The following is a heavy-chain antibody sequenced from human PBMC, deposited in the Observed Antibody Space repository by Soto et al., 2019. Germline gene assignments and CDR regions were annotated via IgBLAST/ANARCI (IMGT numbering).Heavy chain of an antibody. CDR1: GGSISSYY. J-gene: IGHJ5*02. CDR3: ARLVVYSSSWYVWFDL. V-gene: IGHV4-59*08. D-gene: IGHD6-13*01. CDR2: TYYSGST. Sequence: SETLSLTCTVSGGSISSYYWSWIRQPPGKGLEWIGYTYYSGSTNYNPSLKSRVTISVDTSKNQFSLKLSSVTAADTAVYYCARLVVYSSSWYVWFDLWGKGTLVPVSS.